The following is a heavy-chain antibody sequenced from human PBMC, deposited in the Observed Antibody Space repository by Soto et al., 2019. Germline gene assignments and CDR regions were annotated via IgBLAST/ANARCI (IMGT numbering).Heavy chain of an antibody. CDR1: GVTISRCA. CDR2: ITGGGSST. CDR3: ARGALILRFLEWSIDGYFDY. V-gene: IGHV3-23*01. D-gene: IGHD3-3*01. Sequence: GGSLRLSCAASGVTISRCARSWVRQDQGKGLEWVSAITGGGSSTYYADSVKGRFTISRDNSKNTLSLQMSGLRAEDTAVYYCARGALILRFLEWSIDGYFDYWGQGTLVTVSS. J-gene: IGHJ4*02.